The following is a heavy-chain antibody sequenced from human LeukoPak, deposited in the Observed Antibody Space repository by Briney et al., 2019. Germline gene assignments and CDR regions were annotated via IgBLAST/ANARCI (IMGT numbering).Heavy chain of an antibody. V-gene: IGHV4-39*01. D-gene: IGHD2-2*01. CDR1: GYSISSSSYY. CDR3: ARNTRGADY. Sequence: PSETLSLTCTVSGYSISSSSYYWGWIRQPPGKGLEWIGSIYYSGSTYYNPSLKSRVTISVDTSKNQFSLKLSSVTAADTAVYYCARNTRGADYWGQGTLVTVSS. CDR2: IYYSGST. J-gene: IGHJ4*02.